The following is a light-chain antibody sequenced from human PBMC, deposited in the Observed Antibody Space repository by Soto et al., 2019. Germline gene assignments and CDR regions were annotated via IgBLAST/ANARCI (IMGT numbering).Light chain of an antibody. J-gene: IGKJ4*01. CDR3: QKFNNWPPLT. Sequence: EVVMTQSPATLSVSPGERATLSCRASQFVSTNLAWYQQKPGQAPRLLIYSASTRATGIPARFSGSGSGTEFTLTISSLQSEDSAVYYCQKFNNWPPLTFGGGTKVEI. CDR2: SAS. CDR1: QFVSTN. V-gene: IGKV3-15*01.